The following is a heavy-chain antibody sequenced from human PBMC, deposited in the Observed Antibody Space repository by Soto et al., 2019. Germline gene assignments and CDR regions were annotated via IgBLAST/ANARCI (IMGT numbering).Heavy chain of an antibody. V-gene: IGHV1-58*01. CDR2: IVVGSGNT. CDR1: GFTFTSSA. CDR3: AAEGQIDDAFDI. Sequence: SVKVSCKASGFTFTSSAVPWVRQAGGQRLEWIGWIVVGSGNTNYAQKFQERVTITRDMSTSTAYMELSSLRSEDTAVYYCAAEGQIDDAFDIWGQGTMVTVSS. J-gene: IGHJ3*02.